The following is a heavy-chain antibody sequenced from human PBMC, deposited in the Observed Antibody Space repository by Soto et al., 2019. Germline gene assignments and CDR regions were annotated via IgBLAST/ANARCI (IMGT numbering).Heavy chain of an antibody. J-gene: IGHJ6*03. V-gene: IGHV4-39*07. D-gene: IGHD5-12*01. Sequence: SETLSLTCTVSGGSIRSSSYYWAWIRQPPGKGLEWIGSVFYSGTTYYNPSLKSRVSISIDTSKSQFSLKLSSVTAADTAVYYCARDIVATTNYYYYYMDVWGKGTTVTVSS. CDR1: GGSIRSSSYY. CDR2: VFYSGTT. CDR3: ARDIVATTNYYYYYMDV.